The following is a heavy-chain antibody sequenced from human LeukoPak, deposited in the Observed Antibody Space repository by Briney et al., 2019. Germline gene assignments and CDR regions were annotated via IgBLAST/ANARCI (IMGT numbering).Heavy chain of an antibody. CDR3: AREGGDFGAFDV. V-gene: IGHV3-30*04. CDR2: ISYTGGNE. J-gene: IGHJ3*01. D-gene: IGHD3-10*01. Sequence: GGSLRLSCAASGLYFDSHAMHWVRQAPGKGLEWVAYISYTGGNEHYADPVKGRFTISRDNSKNTLYLQMNSLRTEDTAVYFCAREGGDFGAFDVWGQGTMVTVSS. CDR1: GLYFDSHA.